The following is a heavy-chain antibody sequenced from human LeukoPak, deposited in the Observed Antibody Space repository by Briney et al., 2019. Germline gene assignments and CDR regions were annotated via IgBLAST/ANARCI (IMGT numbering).Heavy chain of an antibody. CDR1: GFAFSDYG. CDR2: ISNDGNTK. CDR3: AKEAQAQPATYCSYFNF. J-gene: IGHJ4*02. V-gene: IGHV3-30*18. Sequence: GGSLRLSCAASGFAFSDYGMHWVRQAPGKGLEWVAVISNDGNTKHYADSVQGRFTVSRDNSKNTLFLQMNSLRAEDTAVYYCAKEAQAQPATYCSYFNFWGQGTLVTVSS. D-gene: IGHD1-14*01.